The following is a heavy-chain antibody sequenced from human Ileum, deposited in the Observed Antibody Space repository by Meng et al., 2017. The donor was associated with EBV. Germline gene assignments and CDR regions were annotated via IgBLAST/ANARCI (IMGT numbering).Heavy chain of an antibody. CDR1: RYTFTRYP. Sequence: QVPFVASRAEVKKPGDSVKPSCKASRYTFTRYPIHWVRQAPGQRPEWMGWINTDNGETEFSQKFQGRVTITRDTSATTAYMELISLRSEYTAVYYCASRPGFNIGPFDFWGQGTLVTVSS. CDR3: ASRPGFNIGPFDF. J-gene: IGHJ4*02. CDR2: INTDNGET. D-gene: IGHD3/OR15-3a*01. V-gene: IGHV1-3*04.